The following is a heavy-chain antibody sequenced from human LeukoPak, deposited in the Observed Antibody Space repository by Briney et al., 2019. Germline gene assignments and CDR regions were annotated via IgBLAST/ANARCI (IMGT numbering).Heavy chain of an antibody. J-gene: IGHJ4*02. CDR3: ARGGSSGWYGIDY. V-gene: IGHV3-48*03. CDR2: ISSSGSTI. CDR1: GFTFSSYE. D-gene: IGHD6-19*01. Sequence: GGSLRLSCAASGFTFSSYEMNWVRQAPGKGLEWVSYISSSGSTIYYADSVKGRFTISRDNAKNSLYLQMNSLRDEDTAVYYCARGGSSGWYGIDYWGQGTLVTVSS.